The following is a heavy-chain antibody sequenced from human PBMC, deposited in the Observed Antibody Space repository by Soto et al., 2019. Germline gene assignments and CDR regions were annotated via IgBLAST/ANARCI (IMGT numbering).Heavy chain of an antibody. CDR2: IYYSGST. Sequence: SETLSLTCSVSADSMRTYYWSWIRQSPGKGLEWIGYIYYSGSTNYNPSHKSRVTLLIDTSKNQFSLRLRSVTAADTAVYYCARGSYSSSWYGWFDPWGQGTLVTVSS. CDR3: ARGSYSSSWYGWFDP. CDR1: ADSMRTYY. J-gene: IGHJ5*02. D-gene: IGHD6-13*01. V-gene: IGHV4-59*01.